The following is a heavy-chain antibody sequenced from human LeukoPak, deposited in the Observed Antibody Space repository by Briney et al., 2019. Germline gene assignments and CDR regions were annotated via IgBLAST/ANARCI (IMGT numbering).Heavy chain of an antibody. V-gene: IGHV3-23*01. D-gene: IGHD3-10*01. CDR1: GFTFSSYA. CDR2: ISGSGSST. J-gene: IGHJ4*02. CDR3: AKDSLLLWFGELSYLDY. Sequence: GGSLRLSCAASGFTFSSYAMSWVRQAPGKGLEWVSAISGSGSSTYYADSVKGRFTISRDNSKNTLYLQMNSLRAEYTAVYYCAKDSLLLWFGELSYLDYWGQGTLVTVSS.